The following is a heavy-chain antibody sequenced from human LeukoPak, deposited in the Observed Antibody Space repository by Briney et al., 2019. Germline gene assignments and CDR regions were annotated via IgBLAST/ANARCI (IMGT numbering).Heavy chain of an antibody. CDR3: AAGNYDFWSGYYPFDY. CDR2: IVVGSGNT. CDR1: GFTFTSSA. D-gene: IGHD3-3*01. Sequence: SVKVSCKASGFTFTSSAVQWVRQARGQRLEWIGWIVVGSGNTNYAQKFQERVTITRDMSTSTAYMELSSLRSEDTAVYYCAAGNYDFWSGYYPFDYWGQGTLVTVSS. J-gene: IGHJ4*02. V-gene: IGHV1-58*01.